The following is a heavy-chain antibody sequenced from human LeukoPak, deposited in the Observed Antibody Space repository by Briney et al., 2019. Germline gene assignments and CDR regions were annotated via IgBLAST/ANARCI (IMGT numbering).Heavy chain of an antibody. CDR3: AKLSWTVGATLNFDY. V-gene: IGHV3-23*01. D-gene: IGHD1-26*01. CDR1: GFTFSSHA. Sequence: GGSLRLSCAASGFTFSSHAMSWVRQAPGKGLEWVSAISGSGGSTYYADSVKGRFTISRDNSKNTLYLQMNSLRAEDTAVYYCAKLSWTVGATLNFDYWGQGTLVTVSS. CDR2: ISGSGGST. J-gene: IGHJ4*02.